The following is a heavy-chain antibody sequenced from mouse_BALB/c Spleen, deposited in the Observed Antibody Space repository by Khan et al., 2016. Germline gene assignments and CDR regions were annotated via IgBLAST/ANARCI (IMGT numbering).Heavy chain of an antibody. D-gene: IGHD2-14*01. CDR3: ARRGYDGYYFDY. CDR2: ISYSGST. J-gene: IGHJ2*01. V-gene: IGHV3-2*02. CDR1: GYSITSDYA. Sequence: EVQLQESGPGLVKPSQSLSLTCTVTGYSITSDYAWNWIRQFPGNKLEWMGYISYSGSTSYNPSPKSRISITRDTSKTQFFLQLNSVTTEDTATYYCARRGYDGYYFDYWGQGTTLTVSS.